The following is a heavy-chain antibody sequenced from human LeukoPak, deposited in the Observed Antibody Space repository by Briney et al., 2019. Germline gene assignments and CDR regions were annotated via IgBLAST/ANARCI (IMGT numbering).Heavy chain of an antibody. CDR1: GFTFSSYG. D-gene: IGHD1-20*01. CDR2: ISYDGSNK. Sequence: GRSLTLSCAASGFTFSSYGMHWVRQAPGKGLEWVAVISYDGSNKYYADSAKGRFTISRDNSKNTLYLQMNSLRAEDTAVYYCAKDYHNWNDVAFDIWGQGTMVTVSS. V-gene: IGHV3-30*18. J-gene: IGHJ3*02. CDR3: AKDYHNWNDVAFDI.